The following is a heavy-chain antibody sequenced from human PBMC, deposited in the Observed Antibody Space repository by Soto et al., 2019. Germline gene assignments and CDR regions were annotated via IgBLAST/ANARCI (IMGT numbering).Heavy chain of an antibody. CDR1: GGSISSGDYY. V-gene: IGHV4-30-4*01. CDR2: IYYSGGT. Sequence: KSSETLSLTCTVSGGSISSGDYYWSWIRQPPGKGLEWIGYIYYSGGTYYNPSLKSRVTISVDTSKNQFSLKLSSVTAADTAVYYCAWTWGDGYNSFDYWAREPWSPSPQ. CDR3: AWTWGDGYNSFDY. D-gene: IGHD5-12*01. J-gene: IGHJ4*02.